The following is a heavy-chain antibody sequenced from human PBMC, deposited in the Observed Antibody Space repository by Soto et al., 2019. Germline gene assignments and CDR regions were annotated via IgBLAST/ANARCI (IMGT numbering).Heavy chain of an antibody. CDR2: LYWNGIE. CDR1: GFSLSSSGEY. J-gene: IGHJ4*02. D-gene: IGHD3-10*01. CDR3: AHGDPLDFHY. Sequence: QITLKESGPTLVKPTQTLTLTCTFSGFSLSSSGEYVGWIRQPPGKALEWLALLYWNGIELYSPSLKSRLTVFKDASKSQVVLTMTNMDPVDTATYFCAHGDPLDFHYWGQGTLVTVSP. V-gene: IGHV2-5*01.